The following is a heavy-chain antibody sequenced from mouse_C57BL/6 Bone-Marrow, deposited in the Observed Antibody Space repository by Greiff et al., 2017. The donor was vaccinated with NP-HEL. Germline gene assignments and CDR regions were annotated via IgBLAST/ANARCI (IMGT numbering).Heavy chain of an antibody. J-gene: IGHJ3*01. D-gene: IGHD2-4*01. V-gene: IGHV1-26*01. CDR2: INPNNGGT. CDR1: GYTFTDYY. Sequence: EVQLQQSGPELVKPGASVKISCKASGYTFTDYYMNWVKQSHGKSLEWIGDINPNNGGTSYNQKFKGKATLTVDKSSSTAYMELRSLTSEDSAVYYCAIIYYDYDIGFAYGGQGTLVTVSA. CDR3: AIIYYDYDIGFAY.